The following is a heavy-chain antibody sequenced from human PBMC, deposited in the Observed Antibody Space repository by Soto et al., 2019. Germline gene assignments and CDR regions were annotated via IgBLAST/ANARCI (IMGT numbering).Heavy chain of an antibody. V-gene: IGHV1-24*01. CDR3: AKSLVFVDHAYMDV. D-gene: IGHD2-21*01. J-gene: IGHJ6*03. Sequence: ASVKVSCKVSGYTLTELSMHWVRQAPGKGLEWMGSFDPEQGETIYALKFQDRVTITADTSTNTAYMELRSLRPEDTALYYCAKSLVFVDHAYMDVWGKGTTVTVSS. CDR1: GYTLTELS. CDR2: FDPEQGET.